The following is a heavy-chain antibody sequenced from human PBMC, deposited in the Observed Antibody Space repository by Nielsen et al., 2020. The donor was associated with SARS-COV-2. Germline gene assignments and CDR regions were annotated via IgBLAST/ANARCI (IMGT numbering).Heavy chain of an antibody. J-gene: IGHJ4*02. Sequence: GGSLRPSCAAPGFTFSTYGMHWVRQAPGKGLEWVAAISYDGSNKYYVDSVKGRFTISRDNSKNTLYLQMSSLREEDTAVYYCAKDWTAIVVVPSGGVDYWGQGTLVTVSS. D-gene: IGHD2-15*01. V-gene: IGHV3-30*18. CDR3: AKDWTAIVVVPSGGVDY. CDR1: GFTFSTYG. CDR2: ISYDGSNK.